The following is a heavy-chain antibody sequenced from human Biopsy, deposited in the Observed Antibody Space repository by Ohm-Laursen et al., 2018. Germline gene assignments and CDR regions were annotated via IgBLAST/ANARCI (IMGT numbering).Heavy chain of an antibody. V-gene: IGHV1-46*01. Sequence: ASVKVSCKSSGYSFTSYYMHWVRLAPGQGLEWMGMINPSGSTTSYPQIFQGRVTMTRDTSKSTVYIELSSLRSADTAVYFCARNTGWYGDLYYFDYWGQGTLATVSS. J-gene: IGHJ4*02. CDR1: GYSFTSYY. CDR2: INPSGSTT. D-gene: IGHD6-19*01. CDR3: ARNTGWYGDLYYFDY.